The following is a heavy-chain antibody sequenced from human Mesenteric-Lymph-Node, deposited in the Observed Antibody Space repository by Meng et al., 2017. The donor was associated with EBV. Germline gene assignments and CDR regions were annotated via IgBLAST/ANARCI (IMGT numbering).Heavy chain of an antibody. CDR3: ARFDWLAHF. J-gene: IGHJ4*02. CDR2: INTNTGNP. Sequence: QVKLVQSGFELREPGASVKISCKASGYIFNKYEMNWIRQAPGQGLEWMGWINTNTGNPTYAQDFTGRFVFSVDTSVSTAYLQISSLESDDTAVYYCARFDWLAHFWGQGTLVTVSS. D-gene: IGHD3-9*01. V-gene: IGHV7-4-1*02. CDR1: GYIFNKYE.